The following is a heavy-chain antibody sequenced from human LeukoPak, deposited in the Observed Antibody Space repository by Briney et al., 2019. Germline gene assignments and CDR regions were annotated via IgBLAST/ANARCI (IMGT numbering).Heavy chain of an antibody. V-gene: IGHV1-18*01. D-gene: IGHD5-18*01. J-gene: IGHJ4*02. CDR2: IRAYNGNT. CDR1: GYTFTSYG. CDR3: ARDRSSYGYLKDY. Sequence: WASVKVSCKASGYTFTSYGISWVRQAPGPGLELMGWIRAYNGNTNYAQNLQGRVTMTTDTSTSTAYMELRSLRSDDTAVYYCARDRSSYGYLKDYWGQGTLVTVSS.